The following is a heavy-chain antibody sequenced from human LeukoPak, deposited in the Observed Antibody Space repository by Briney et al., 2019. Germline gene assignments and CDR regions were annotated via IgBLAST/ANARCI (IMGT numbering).Heavy chain of an antibody. J-gene: IGHJ1*01. V-gene: IGHV4-38-2*02. D-gene: IGHD3-22*01. CDR3: ASFQYYYDSTGYWFQH. Sequence: SETLSLTCTVSGDSINGFYWSWIRLPPGKGLEWIGSVYHSGSTCYNPSLKSRVTISVDTSKNQFSLKLTSVTAADTAVYYCASFQYYYDSTGYWFQHWGQGTLVTVAS. CDR2: VYHSGST. CDR1: GDSINGFY.